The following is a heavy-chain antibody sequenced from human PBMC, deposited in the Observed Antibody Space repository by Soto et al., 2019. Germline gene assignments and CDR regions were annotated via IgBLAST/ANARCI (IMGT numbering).Heavy chain of an antibody. CDR3: ARSNKATGAPDY. CDR1: GGTFSGYT. D-gene: IGHD5-12*01. Sequence: SVKVSCKASGGTFSGYTISWVRQAPGQGLEWMGRIIPILGIANYAQKFQGRVTITADKSTSTAYMELSSLRSEDTAVYYCARSNKATGAPDYWGQGTLVTVSS. CDR2: IIPILGIA. V-gene: IGHV1-69*02. J-gene: IGHJ4*02.